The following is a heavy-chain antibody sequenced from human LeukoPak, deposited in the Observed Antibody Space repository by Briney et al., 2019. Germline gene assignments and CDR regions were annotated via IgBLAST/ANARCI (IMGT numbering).Heavy chain of an antibody. Sequence: GGSLRLSCAASGFSFDDYAMHWVRQAPGKGLEWVSVISWYSGDIDYADSVKGRFTISRDNAKNSLYLQMNSLRAEDTALYYCAKYSGYDYYFDYWGQGTLVTVSS. V-gene: IGHV3-9*01. CDR3: AKYSGYDYYFDY. CDR2: ISWYSGDI. D-gene: IGHD5-12*01. CDR1: GFSFDDYA. J-gene: IGHJ4*02.